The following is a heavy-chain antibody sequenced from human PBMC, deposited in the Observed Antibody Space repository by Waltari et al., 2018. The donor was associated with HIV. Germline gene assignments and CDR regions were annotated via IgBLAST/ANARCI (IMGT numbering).Heavy chain of an antibody. Sequence: EVQLVESGGGLVQPGRSLSISCTASGFTFGDYAVSWVRQAPGKGLEWLSFITSKAYGGTTEYAASVRGRFTISRDDSKSIAYLQMNSLKIEDTAVYYCTREHSTGWSWGQGTLVTVSS. J-gene: IGHJ5*02. V-gene: IGHV3-49*04. D-gene: IGHD6-19*01. CDR1: GFTFGDYA. CDR3: TREHSTGWS. CDR2: ITSKAYGGTT.